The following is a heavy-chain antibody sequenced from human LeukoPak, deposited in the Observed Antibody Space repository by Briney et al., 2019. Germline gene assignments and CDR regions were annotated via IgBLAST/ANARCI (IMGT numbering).Heavy chain of an antibody. CDR1: GFTFSSYA. J-gene: IGHJ4*02. CDR3: AREGYYDSSGYYY. V-gene: IGHV3-23*01. Sequence: GGSLRLSCAASGFTFSSYAMSWVRQAPGKGLEWVSAISGSGGSTYYADSVKGRFTISRDNAKNSLYLQMNSLRAEDTAVYYCAREGYYDSSGYYYWGQGTLVTVSS. D-gene: IGHD3-22*01. CDR2: ISGSGGST.